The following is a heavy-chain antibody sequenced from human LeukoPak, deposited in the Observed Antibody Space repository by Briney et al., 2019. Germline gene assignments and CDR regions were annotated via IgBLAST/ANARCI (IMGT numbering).Heavy chain of an antibody. Sequence: SETLSLTCTVSGGSISSPTNYWGWIRQPPGKGLEWIGNIYYSGHTHYDPSLKSRFTISVDTSKNQFSLTLTSMTAADTAVYFCARRAEKKDWFDPWGQGTLVTASP. V-gene: IGHV4-39*01. J-gene: IGHJ5*02. CDR1: GGSISSPTNY. CDR3: ARRAEKKDWFDP. CDR2: IYYSGHT.